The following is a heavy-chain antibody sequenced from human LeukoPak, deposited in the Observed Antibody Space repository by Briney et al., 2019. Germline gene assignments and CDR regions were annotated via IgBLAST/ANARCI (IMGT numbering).Heavy chain of an antibody. D-gene: IGHD2-2*01. CDR3: VKGQTSTWYYFDF. V-gene: IGHV3-23*01. CDR2: ISASGGST. J-gene: IGHJ4*02. CDR1: GFTFSSYA. Sequence: GGSLRLSCAASGFTFSSYAMNWVRQAPGKGLEWVSAISASGGSTYYADSVKGRFTISRDNSKNTLYLHMNSLRAEDTAVYFCVKGQTSTWYYFDFWGQGTLVTVSS.